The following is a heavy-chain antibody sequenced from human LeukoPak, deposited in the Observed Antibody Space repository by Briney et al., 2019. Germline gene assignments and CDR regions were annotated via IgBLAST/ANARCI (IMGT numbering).Heavy chain of an antibody. D-gene: IGHD6-13*01. CDR2: INHSGST. CDR3: ARYSSSWTVY. J-gene: IGHJ4*02. Sequence: SETLSLTCAVYGGSFSGYYWSWIRQPPGKGLEWIGEINHSGSTNYNPSLKSRVTISVDTSKNQFSLKLSSVTAADTAVYYCARYSSSWTVYWGQGTLVTVSS. V-gene: IGHV4-34*01. CDR1: GGSFSGYY.